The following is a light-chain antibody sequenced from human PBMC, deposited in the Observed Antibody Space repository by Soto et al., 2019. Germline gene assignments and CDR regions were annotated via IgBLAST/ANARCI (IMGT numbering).Light chain of an antibody. Sequence: DIQMTQSPSSLSASVGDRVTITCRATQGISNYLAWYQQKPGKVPKLLIYAASTLQSGDPSRFRGSVSGTDYTHPLSSLQPEDFASYSCRRYISAPFTFGPGTNVDIK. CDR2: AAS. V-gene: IGKV1-27*01. CDR3: RRYISAPFT. J-gene: IGKJ3*01. CDR1: QGISNY.